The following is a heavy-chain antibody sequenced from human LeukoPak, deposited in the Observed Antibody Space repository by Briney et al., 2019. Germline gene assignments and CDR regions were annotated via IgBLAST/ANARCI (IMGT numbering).Heavy chain of an antibody. V-gene: IGHV4-59*01. J-gene: IGHJ4*02. D-gene: IGHD7-27*01. Sequence: SETLSLTCTVSGGSISDYHWSWIRQPPGKGLEYIGYIYNSGRTFYNPSLKSRVTISADTSKKQFSLKLTSVTAADTAVYYCARAPRSWGFDYWGQGTLVTVSS. CDR2: IYNSGRT. CDR3: ARAPRSWGFDY. CDR1: GGSISDYH.